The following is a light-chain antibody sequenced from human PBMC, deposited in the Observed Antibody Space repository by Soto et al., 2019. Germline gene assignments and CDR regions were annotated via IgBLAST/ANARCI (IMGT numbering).Light chain of an antibody. V-gene: IGKV3-11*01. CDR1: QSVSSY. J-gene: IGKJ2*02. CDR3: QQRSNWPPRGT. CDR2: DAS. Sequence: EIVLTQSPATLSLSPGERATLSCRASQSVSSYLAWYQQKPGQAPRLLIYDASNRATGIPARFSGSGSGTDFTLTIRSREPEDFAVYYCQQRSNWPPRGTFGQGTKLEIK.